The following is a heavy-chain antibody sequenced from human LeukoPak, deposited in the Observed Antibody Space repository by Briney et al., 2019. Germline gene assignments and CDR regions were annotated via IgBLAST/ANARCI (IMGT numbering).Heavy chain of an antibody. V-gene: IGHV4-34*01. J-gene: IGHJ4*02. CDR1: GGSFSGYY. CDR3: ARGGLANYFDY. D-gene: IGHD3/OR15-3a*01. CDR2: INHSGTT. Sequence: SETLSLTCVVYGGSFSGYYWSWIRQPPGKGLEWIGEINHSGTTNYNPSLKSRVTISVDTSKNQFSLKLTSVTAADTAVYYCARGGLANYFDYWGQGTLVRVSS.